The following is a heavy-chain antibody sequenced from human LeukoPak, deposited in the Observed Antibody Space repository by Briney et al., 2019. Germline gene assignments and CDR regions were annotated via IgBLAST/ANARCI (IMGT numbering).Heavy chain of an antibody. CDR1: GYSFTSNY. Sequence: ASVKVSCKASGYSFTSNYIHWVRQAPGQGLEWMGMIYPRDGSTSYAQKFQGRVTVTRDTSTSTVHMELSGLRSEDTAVYYCVRDQEALDYWGQGTLVTVSS. J-gene: IGHJ4*02. V-gene: IGHV1-46*01. CDR3: VRDQEALDY. CDR2: IYPRDGST.